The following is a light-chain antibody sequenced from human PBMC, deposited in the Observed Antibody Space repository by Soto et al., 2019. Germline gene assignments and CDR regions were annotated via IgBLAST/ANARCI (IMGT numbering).Light chain of an antibody. CDR1: QDIRSS. Sequence: DIQLTQSPSFLSASVGDRLTITCRASQDIRSSLAWYQQKPGKAPNLLIYNVSTLQRGVPSRFSGSRSGTEFTLTLSSLQPEDFANYYCQQFNSSPLTFGGGNKVE. CDR3: QQFNSSPLT. J-gene: IGKJ4*01. CDR2: NVS. V-gene: IGKV1-9*01.